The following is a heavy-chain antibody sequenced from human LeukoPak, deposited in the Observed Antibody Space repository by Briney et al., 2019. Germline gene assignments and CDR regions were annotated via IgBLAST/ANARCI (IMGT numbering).Heavy chain of an antibody. CDR2: IKQDGSEK. Sequence: GGSLRLSCAASGFTFSSYWMNWVRQAPGKGLEWVANIKQDGSEKYYVDSVKGRFTISRDDAKNSLYLQMNSLRAEDTAVYYCARGPIKTYSSSWYLEYYFDYWGQGTLVTVSS. J-gene: IGHJ4*02. D-gene: IGHD6-13*01. CDR3: ARGPIKTYSSSWYLEYYFDY. CDR1: GFTFSSYW. V-gene: IGHV3-7*01.